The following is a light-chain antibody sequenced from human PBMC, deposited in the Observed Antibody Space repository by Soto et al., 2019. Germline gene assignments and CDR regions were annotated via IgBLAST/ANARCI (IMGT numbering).Light chain of an antibody. CDR3: QQYFSIPMFT. J-gene: IGKJ2*01. Sequence: DIVLTQSPDSLAVSLGETATINCKTSKSALFSSSNKNYIAWYQRRPGQPLKLLFYWASTRASGVPDRFSASGSGTAFTLTIISLQPEDAAIYYCQQYFSIPMFTFAQGTKRQIK. CDR1: KSALFSSSNKNY. V-gene: IGKV4-1*01. CDR2: WAS.